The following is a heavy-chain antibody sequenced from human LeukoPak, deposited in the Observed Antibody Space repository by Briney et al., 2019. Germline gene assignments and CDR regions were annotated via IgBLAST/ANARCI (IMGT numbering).Heavy chain of an antibody. V-gene: IGHV4-59*01. D-gene: IGHD6-19*01. CDR1: GGSISNYF. J-gene: IGHJ3*02. CDR2: IYYSGNT. Sequence: PSETLSLTCTVSGGSISNYFWSWIRQAPGKGLEYIGFIYYSGNTNYNPSFKSRVTISVDTSKKQFPLKLNSVTAADTAVYYCARDLAYRSSLRGTFDIWGQGTKVTVSS. CDR3: ARDLAYRSSLRGTFDI.